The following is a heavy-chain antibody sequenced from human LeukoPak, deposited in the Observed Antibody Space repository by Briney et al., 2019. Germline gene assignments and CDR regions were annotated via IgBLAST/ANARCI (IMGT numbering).Heavy chain of an antibody. CDR2: IYYSGST. V-gene: IGHV4-31*03. CDR3: ARAQTYYYDSSGPFQIDY. J-gene: IGHJ4*02. Sequence: SQTLSLTCTVSGGSISSGGYYWSWIRQHPGKCLEWIGYIYYSGSTYYNPSLKSRVTISVDTSKNQFSLKLSSVTAADTAVYYCARAQTYYYDSSGPFQIDYWGQGTLVTVSS. D-gene: IGHD3-22*01. CDR1: GGSISSGGYY.